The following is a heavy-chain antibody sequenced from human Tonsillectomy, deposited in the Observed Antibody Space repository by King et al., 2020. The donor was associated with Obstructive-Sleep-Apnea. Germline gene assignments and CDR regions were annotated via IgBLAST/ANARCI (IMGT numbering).Heavy chain of an antibody. J-gene: IGHJ4*02. CDR3: AKDRPSAVAASFDY. Sequence: QLVQSGGGVVQPGRSLRLSCAASGFNFTRYGMHWVRQPPGKGLEWVAVISNDGNRKYYGDPVKGRLSISRDNSNNTLYLQMNRLRVEDTAVYYCAKDRPSAVAASFDYWGQGILVTVSS. V-gene: IGHV3-30*18. D-gene: IGHD6-19*01. CDR1: GFNFTRYG. CDR2: ISNDGNRK.